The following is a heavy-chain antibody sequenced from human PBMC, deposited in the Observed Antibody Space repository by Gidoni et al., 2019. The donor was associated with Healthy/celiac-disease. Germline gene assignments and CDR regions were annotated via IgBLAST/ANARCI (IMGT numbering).Heavy chain of an antibody. V-gene: IGHV4-61*02. D-gene: IGHD3-22*01. J-gene: IGHJ4*02. Sequence: QVQLQESGPGLVKPSQTLSLTCTVSGGSISSGSYYWSWIRQPAGKGLEWIGRIYTSGSTHYNPSLKSRVTISVDTSKNQFSLKLSSVTAADTAVYYCARVNYYDSSGYYYYWGQGTLVTVSS. CDR1: GGSISSGSYY. CDR2: IYTSGST. CDR3: ARVNYYDSSGYYYY.